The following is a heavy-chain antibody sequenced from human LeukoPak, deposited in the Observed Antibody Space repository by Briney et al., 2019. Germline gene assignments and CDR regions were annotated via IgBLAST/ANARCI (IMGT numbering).Heavy chain of an antibody. Sequence: SETLSLTCAVYGGSFSGYYWSWIRQPPGKGLEWIGEINHSGSTNYNPSLKSRVTISVDTSKNQFSLKLSSVTAADTAGYYCASPNWFDPGGQGTLVTVSS. V-gene: IGHV4-34*01. J-gene: IGHJ5*02. CDR1: GGSFSGYY. CDR2: INHSGST. CDR3: ASPNWFDP.